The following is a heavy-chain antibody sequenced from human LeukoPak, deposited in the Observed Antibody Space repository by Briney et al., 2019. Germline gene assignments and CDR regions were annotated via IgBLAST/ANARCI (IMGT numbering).Heavy chain of an antibody. J-gene: IGHJ3*02. Sequence: PGGSLRLSRAASRFTFSNYGVNWVRQAPGKGLEWVSYINSRSSTIYYADSVRGRFTISRDNAKNSLYLQMNSLKAEDTAIYYCAREVGTPQAFDIWGQGTMVTVS. V-gene: IGHV3-48*01. CDR3: AREVGTPQAFDI. CDR2: INSRSSTI. CDR1: RFTFSNYG. D-gene: IGHD1-26*01.